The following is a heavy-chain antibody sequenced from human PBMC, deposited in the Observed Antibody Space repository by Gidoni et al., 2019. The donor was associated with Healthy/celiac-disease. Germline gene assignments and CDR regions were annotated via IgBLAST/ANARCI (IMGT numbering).Heavy chain of an antibody. Sequence: QVQLVESGGGVVQPGRSLRLSCAASGFTFSSYGMHWVRQAPGKGLEWGAVIWYDGSNKYYADSVKGRFTISRVNSKNTLYLQMNSLRAEDTAVYYCARSGYCSGGSCYSFYYYGMDVWGQGTTVTVSS. V-gene: IGHV3-33*01. CDR2: IWYDGSNK. J-gene: IGHJ6*02. CDR3: ARSGYCSGGSCYSFYYYGMDV. D-gene: IGHD2-15*01. CDR1: GFTFSSYG.